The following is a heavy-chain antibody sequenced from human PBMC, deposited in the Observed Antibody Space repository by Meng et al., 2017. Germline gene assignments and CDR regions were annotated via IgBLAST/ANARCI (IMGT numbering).Heavy chain of an antibody. J-gene: IGHJ4*02. Sequence: SETLSLTCTVSGGSISSYYWSWIRQPPGKGLEWIGYIYYSGSTNYNPSLKSRVTISVDTSKNQFSLKLSSVTAADTAVYYCASDSGCISGQDFGYWGQGTLVTVSS. D-gene: IGHD6-19*01. CDR2: IYYSGST. V-gene: IGHV4-59*08. CDR1: GGSISSYY. CDR3: ASDSGCISGQDFGY.